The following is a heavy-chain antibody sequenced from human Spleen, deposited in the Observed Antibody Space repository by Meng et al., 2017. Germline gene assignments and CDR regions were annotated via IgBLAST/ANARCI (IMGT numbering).Heavy chain of an antibody. J-gene: IGHJ4*02. V-gene: IGHV3-33*01. CDR3: ARAAGFGEPAIDY. D-gene: IGHD3-10*01. CDR1: GFTFSTSG. CDR2: IWYDGSNK. Sequence: GESLKISCAASGFTFSTSGMHWVRQAPGKGLEWVASIWYDGSNKYYADFVKGRFTISRDNSKNTLYLQVNSLRAEDTAVYYCARAAGFGEPAIDYWGQGTLVTVSS.